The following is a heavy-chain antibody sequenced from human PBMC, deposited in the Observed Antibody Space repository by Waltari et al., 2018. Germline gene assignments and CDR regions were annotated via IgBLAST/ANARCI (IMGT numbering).Heavy chain of an antibody. Sequence: QVQLVESGGGVVQPGRSLRLSCAASGFTFRSYGVHWVRQAPGKGREWVAVISYDGSNKYYADSVKGRFTSSRENSKNTLYLQMNSLRAEDTAVYYCAKDLQAAYWGIVYYYGMDVWGQGTTVTVSS. CDR1: GFTFRSYG. D-gene: IGHD7-27*01. J-gene: IGHJ6*02. CDR2: ISYDGSNK. V-gene: IGHV3-30*18. CDR3: AKDLQAAYWGIVYYYGMDV.